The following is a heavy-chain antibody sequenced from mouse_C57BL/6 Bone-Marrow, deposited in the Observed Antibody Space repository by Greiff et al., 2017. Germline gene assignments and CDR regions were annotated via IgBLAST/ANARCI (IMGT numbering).Heavy chain of an antibody. Sequence: EVKVVESGGGLVQPGGSLKLSCAASGFTFSDYYMYWVRQTPEKRLEWVAYISNGGGSTYYPDTVKGRFTISRDNAKNTLYLQMSRLKSEDTAMYYCARHPLYYYGSMDYWGQGTSVTVSS. V-gene: IGHV5-12*01. CDR1: GFTFSDYY. CDR3: ARHPLYYYGSMDY. J-gene: IGHJ4*01. CDR2: ISNGGGST. D-gene: IGHD1-1*01.